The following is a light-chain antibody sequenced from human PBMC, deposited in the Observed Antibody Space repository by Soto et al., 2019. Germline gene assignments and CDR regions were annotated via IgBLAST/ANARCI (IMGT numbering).Light chain of an antibody. CDR1: ALPKQY. Sequence: SYELKQPPSVSVSPGQTARITCSGDALPKQYTYWYQQKAGQAPVLMIYKDSERPSGIPERFSGSSSGTTVTLTVSGVQAEDEADYYCQSADSSGTSVVFGGGTQLTVL. CDR3: QSADSSGTSVV. J-gene: IGLJ2*01. CDR2: KDS. V-gene: IGLV3-25*03.